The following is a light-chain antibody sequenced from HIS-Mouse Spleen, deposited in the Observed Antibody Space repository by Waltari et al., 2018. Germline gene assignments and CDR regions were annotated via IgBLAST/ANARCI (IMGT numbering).Light chain of an antibody. J-gene: IGLJ3*02. CDR2: DVS. Sequence: QSALTQPASVSGSPGQSITISCTGTSSDVGGYNYVSWYPQHPGKAPKLMIYDVSNRPSGVANRLAGSKSGNTASLTISGLQAEDEADYYCSSYTSSSTRVFGGGTKLTVL. CDR1: SSDVGGYNY. V-gene: IGLV2-14*03. CDR3: SSYTSSSTRV.